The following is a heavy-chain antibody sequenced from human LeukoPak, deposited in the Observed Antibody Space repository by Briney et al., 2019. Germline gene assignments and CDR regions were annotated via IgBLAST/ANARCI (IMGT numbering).Heavy chain of an antibody. CDR2: ISGSSSDI. V-gene: IGHV3-21*01. CDR3: ARRGYHDYSGFDY. J-gene: IGHJ4*02. D-gene: IGHD1-26*01. Sequence: GPLRLSCAGSAFTFSSYSMNWVRQAPGKGLEWVSSISGSSSDIYYADSVKGRFTISRDNAKNSLYLQMKSLRAEDTAVYYCARRGYHDYSGFDYWGQGTLVTVSS. CDR1: AFTFSSYS.